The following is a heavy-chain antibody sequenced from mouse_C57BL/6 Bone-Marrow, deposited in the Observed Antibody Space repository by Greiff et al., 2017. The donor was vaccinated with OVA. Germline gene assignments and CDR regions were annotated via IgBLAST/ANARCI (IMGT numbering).Heavy chain of an antibody. D-gene: IGHD1-1*01. V-gene: IGHV12-3*01. CDR3: AGGFYYYLFAY. CDR2: ITHSGET. Sequence: QVQLKESGPGLVKPSQSLFLTCSITGFPITSGYYWIWIRQSPGKPLEWMGYITHSGETFYNPSLQSPISITRETSKNQFFLQLNSVTTEDTAMYYCAGGFYYYLFAYWGQGTLVTVSA. CDR1: GFPITSGYY. J-gene: IGHJ3*01.